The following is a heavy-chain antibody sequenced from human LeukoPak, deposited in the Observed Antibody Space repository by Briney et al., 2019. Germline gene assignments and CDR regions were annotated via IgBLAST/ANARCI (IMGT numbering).Heavy chain of an antibody. D-gene: IGHD3-10*01. Sequence: SETLSLTCGVSGYSISRGYYWAWIRQPPGKGLEWIGTIYHTGGTYYTPSLGSRVTISVDTSKNEFSLNLNSVTAADTAVYYCARAGWIITSGIDYWGQGALVTVSS. CDR2: IYHTGGT. J-gene: IGHJ4*02. V-gene: IGHV4-38-2*01. CDR3: ARAGWIITSGIDY. CDR1: GYSISRGYY.